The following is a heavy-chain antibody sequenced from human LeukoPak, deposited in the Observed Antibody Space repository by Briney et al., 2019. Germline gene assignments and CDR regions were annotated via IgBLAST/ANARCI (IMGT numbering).Heavy chain of an antibody. J-gene: IGHJ6*03. CDR3: AKRGSGSYWDYYYYMDV. D-gene: IGHD1-26*01. Sequence: GGSLRLSCAASGFTFSSYAMSWVRQAPGKGLEWVSAISGSGGSTYYADSVKGRFTISRDNSKNTLYLQMNSLRAEDTAVYYCAKRGSGSYWDYYYYMDVWGKGTTVTVSS. CDR1: GFTFSSYA. CDR2: ISGSGGST. V-gene: IGHV3-23*01.